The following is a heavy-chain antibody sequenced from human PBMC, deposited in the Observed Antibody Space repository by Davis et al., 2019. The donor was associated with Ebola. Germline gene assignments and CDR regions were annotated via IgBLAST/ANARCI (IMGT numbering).Heavy chain of an antibody. CDR2: NNPNDGRT. J-gene: IGHJ3*02. D-gene: IGHD5-12*01. CDR3: TTPGGQDSGYNVFDI. CDR1: GYTFTNYY. Sequence: ASVQVSCKASGYTFTNYYMHCVRQAPEQGLEWLGLNNPNDGRTIYAQKFQGRVTVTRDTSTTTVYMDLSSLRSDDTALYYCTTPGGQDSGYNVFDIWGQGTMVTVSS. V-gene: IGHV1-46*03.